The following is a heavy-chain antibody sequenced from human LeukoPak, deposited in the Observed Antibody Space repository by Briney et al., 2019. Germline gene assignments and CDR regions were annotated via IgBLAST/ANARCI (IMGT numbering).Heavy chain of an antibody. CDR1: GYTFTSYA. CDR2: INAGNGNT. J-gene: IGHJ4*02. V-gene: IGHV1-3*01. D-gene: IGHD3-3*01. Sequence: GASVKVSCTASGYTFTSYAMHWVRQAPGQRLEWMGWINAGNGNTKYSQKFQGRVTITRDTSASTAYMELSSLRSEDTAVYYCARDGHDFWSGYNHIDYWGQGTLVTVSS. CDR3: ARDGHDFWSGYNHIDY.